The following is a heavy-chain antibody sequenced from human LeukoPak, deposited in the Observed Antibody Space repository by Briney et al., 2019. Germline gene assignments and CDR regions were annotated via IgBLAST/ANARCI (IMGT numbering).Heavy chain of an antibody. V-gene: IGHV3-49*04. Sequence: GGSLRLSCTASGFTFGDYAMSWVRQAPGKGLEWVGFIRSKAYGGTTEYAASVKGRFTISRDGSKSIAYLQMNSLKTEDTAVYYCTRDRYYDSSGPIDYWGQGTLVTVSS. CDR1: GFTFGDYA. J-gene: IGHJ4*02. D-gene: IGHD3-22*01. CDR3: TRDRYYDSSGPIDY. CDR2: IRSKAYGGTT.